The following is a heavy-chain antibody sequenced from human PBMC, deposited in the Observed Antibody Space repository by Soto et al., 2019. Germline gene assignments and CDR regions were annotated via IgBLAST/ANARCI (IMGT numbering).Heavy chain of an antibody. CDR3: ANRGTTVRTPGNYFDC. CDR2: LTPAGTT. V-gene: IGHV3-23*01. D-gene: IGHD1-1*01. J-gene: IGHJ4*02. Sequence: GGSLRLSCAASGFSFSDYSMTWVRKAPGRDLEWVSTLTPAGTTFYADSVKGRFTISRDNYRNTLSLKMYNLRAEDTARYYCANRGTTVRTPGNYFDCWGRGCLVTVSS. CDR1: GFSFSDYS.